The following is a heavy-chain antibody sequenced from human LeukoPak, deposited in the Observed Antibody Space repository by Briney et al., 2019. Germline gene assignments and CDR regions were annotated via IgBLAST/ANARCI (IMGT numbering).Heavy chain of an antibody. Sequence: PGGSLRLSCAASGFTISGYYMSWIRQAPGKGLEWVSYISNSGSIIFYADPVKGRFTISRDNAKNSLYLQMNSLRAEDTAVYYCARDSYGITGTLGPWGQGTLVTVSS. D-gene: IGHD1-7*01. CDR1: GFTISGYY. J-gene: IGHJ5*02. CDR2: ISNSGSII. CDR3: ARDSYGITGTLGP. V-gene: IGHV3-11*01.